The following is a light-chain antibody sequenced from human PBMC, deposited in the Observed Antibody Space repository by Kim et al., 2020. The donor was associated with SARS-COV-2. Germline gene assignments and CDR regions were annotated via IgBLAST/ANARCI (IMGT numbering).Light chain of an antibody. CDR3: SAWDSSLRVWV. Sequence: PTATLTCTGNNNNVAAQGAAWLQQHQGHPPKLLSYRNNSRPSGISDRLSASRSGNTASLTITGLQPEDEADYYCSAWDSSLRVWVFGGGTQLTVL. V-gene: IGLV10-54*01. CDR2: RNN. J-gene: IGLJ3*02. CDR1: NNNVAAQG.